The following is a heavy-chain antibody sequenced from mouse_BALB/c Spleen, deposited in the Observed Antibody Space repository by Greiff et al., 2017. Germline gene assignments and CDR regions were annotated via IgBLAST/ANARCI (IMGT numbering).Heavy chain of an antibody. J-gene: IGHJ4*01. CDR1: GFAFSSYD. CDR2: ISSGGGST. CDR3: ARPMDY. Sequence: EVQLQESGGGLVKPGGSLKLSCAASGFAFSSYDMSWVRQTPEKRLEWVAYISSGGGSTYYPDTVKGRFTISRDNAKNTLYLQMSSLKSEDTAMYYCARPMDYWGQGTSVTVSS. V-gene: IGHV5-12-1*01.